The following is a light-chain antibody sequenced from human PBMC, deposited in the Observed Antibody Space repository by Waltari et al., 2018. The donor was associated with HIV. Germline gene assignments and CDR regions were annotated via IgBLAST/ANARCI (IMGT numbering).Light chain of an antibody. CDR2: SNT. CDR3: QSYDVTLSVWV. J-gene: IGLJ3*02. V-gene: IGLV1-40*01. CDR1: TSNIGAGYE. Sequence: LTQPPSVSGAPGQRVSLSCAGQTSNIGAGYEVHWYLQLPGSAPKLLIHSNTERPSGIPDRFSGSRSGASASLAITGLQVEDEGDYYCQSYDVTLSVWVFGGGTKLTVL.